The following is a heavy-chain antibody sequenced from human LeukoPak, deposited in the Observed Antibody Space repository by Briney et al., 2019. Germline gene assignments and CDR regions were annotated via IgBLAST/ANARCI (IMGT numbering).Heavy chain of an antibody. CDR1: GGSISSSSYY. J-gene: IGHJ5*02. CDR3: AGRIAVAGGWFDP. CDR2: ISYSGST. Sequence: SETLSLTCTVSGGSISSSSYYWGWIRQPPGKGLEWIGSISYSGSTYYNPSLKSRVTIFVDTSKNQFSLKLSSVTAADTAVFYCAGRIAVAGGWFDPWGQGTLVTVSS. D-gene: IGHD6-13*01. V-gene: IGHV4-39*01.